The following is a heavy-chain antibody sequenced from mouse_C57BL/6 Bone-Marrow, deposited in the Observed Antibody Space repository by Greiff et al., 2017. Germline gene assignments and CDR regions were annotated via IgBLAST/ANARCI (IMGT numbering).Heavy chain of an antibody. CDR3: ARWGYGSSHYAMDY. V-gene: IGHV1-80*01. CDR2: IYPGDGDT. D-gene: IGHD1-1*01. J-gene: IGHJ4*01. Sequence: VQLVESGAELVKPGASVKISCKASGYAFSSYWMNWVKQRPGEGLEWIGQIYPGDGDTNYNGKFKGKATLTADKSSSTAYMQLSSLTSEDSAVYFCARWGYGSSHYAMDYWGQGTSVTVSS. CDR1: GYAFSSYW.